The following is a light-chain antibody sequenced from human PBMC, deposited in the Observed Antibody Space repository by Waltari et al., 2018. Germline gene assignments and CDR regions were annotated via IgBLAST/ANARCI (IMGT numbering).Light chain of an antibody. J-gene: IGLJ3*02. CDR2: VNTDGTH. CDR1: SGHTNYA. Sequence: QLVLTQSSSASASLGASVKLTCTLSSGHTNYAIAWPQQKPGQGPRYLMKVNTDGTHTRADGIPDRFSGSSSGAERYLTISTLQFEDEADYYCQTWGAGFWVFGGGTRLTVL. V-gene: IGLV4-69*01. CDR3: QTWGAGFWV.